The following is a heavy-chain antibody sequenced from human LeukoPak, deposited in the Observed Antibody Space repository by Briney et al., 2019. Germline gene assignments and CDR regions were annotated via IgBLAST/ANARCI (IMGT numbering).Heavy chain of an antibody. CDR3: ARDDSTRYYGSGSYFFVI. D-gene: IGHD3-10*01. Sequence: ASVKVSCKASGYTFTGYYMHWVRQAPGQGLEWMGWINPNSGGTSYAQKFQGRVTMTRDTSISTAYMELSSLRSDDTAVYYCARDDSTRYYGSGSYFFVIWGQGPMVTVSS. CDR1: GYTFTGYY. J-gene: IGHJ3*02. CDR2: INPNSGGT. V-gene: IGHV1-2*02.